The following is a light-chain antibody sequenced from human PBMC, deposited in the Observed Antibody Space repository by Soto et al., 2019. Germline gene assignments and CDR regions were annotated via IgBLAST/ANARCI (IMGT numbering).Light chain of an antibody. J-gene: IGKJ5*01. V-gene: IGKV3-11*01. CDR1: QSVSSY. CDR3: QQRSNWPIT. Sequence: EIVLTQAPATLSLSPGERATLSCRASQSVSSYLAWYQQKPGQXPRXXIYDASNRATGIPARFSGSGSGTDLTLTISSLEPEDGEVYYCQQRSNWPITFGQGTRLEIK. CDR2: DAS.